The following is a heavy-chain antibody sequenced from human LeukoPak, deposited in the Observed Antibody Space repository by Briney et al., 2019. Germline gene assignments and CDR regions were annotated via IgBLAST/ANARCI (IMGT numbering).Heavy chain of an antibody. CDR2: ISYDGSNK. V-gene: IGHV3-30-3*01. J-gene: IGHJ4*02. CDR3: ARDVGIVATPQRDDDY. Sequence: GGSLRLSCAASGFTFSSYAMHWVRQAPGKGLEWVAVISYDGSNKYYADSVKGRFTISRDNSKNTLYLQMNSLRAEDTAVYYCARDVGIVATPQRDDDYWGQGTLVTVSS. CDR1: GFTFSSYA. D-gene: IGHD5-12*01.